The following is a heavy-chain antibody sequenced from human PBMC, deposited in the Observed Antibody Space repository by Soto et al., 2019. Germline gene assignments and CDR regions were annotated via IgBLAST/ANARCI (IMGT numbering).Heavy chain of an antibody. CDR1: GFTFSNSG. J-gene: IGHJ5*02. CDR3: AKSTWFDP. Sequence: GGSLRLSCAASGFTFSNSGIHWVRQAPDKGLEWVAFISFDGSNKNYADSVKGRFTISRDNSKNTLYLQMNSLRAEDTAIYYCAKSTWFDPWGQGTRVTVSS. CDR2: ISFDGSNK. V-gene: IGHV3-30*18.